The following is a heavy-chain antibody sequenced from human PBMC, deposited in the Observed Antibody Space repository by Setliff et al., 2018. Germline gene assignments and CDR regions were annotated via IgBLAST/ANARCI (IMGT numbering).Heavy chain of an antibody. CDR1: GGSLSGYY. CDR3: ARGPCSSTSCYAAY. J-gene: IGHJ4*02. D-gene: IGHD2-2*01. Sequence: SETLSLTCAVYGGSLSGYYWSWIRQPPGKGLEWIGEINHSGSTNYNPSLKSRVTISVDTSKNQFSLKVNSVTAADTAVYYCARGPCSSTSCYAAYWGQGTLVTVSS. V-gene: IGHV4-34*01. CDR2: INHSGST.